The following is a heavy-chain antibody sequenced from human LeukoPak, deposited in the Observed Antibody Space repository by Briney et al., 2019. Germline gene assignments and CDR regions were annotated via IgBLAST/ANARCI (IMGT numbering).Heavy chain of an antibody. D-gene: IGHD4-11*01. V-gene: IGHV4-59*01. Sequence: SETLSLTCTVSGGSISSYYWSWIRQPPGKGLEWIGYIYYSGSTNYNPSLKSRVTISVDTSKNQFSLKLSSVTAADTAVYYCARGPPSTDYKKDYYYYYMDVWGKGTTVTVSS. J-gene: IGHJ6*03. CDR1: GGSISSYY. CDR3: ARGPPSTDYKKDYYYYYMDV. CDR2: IYYSGST.